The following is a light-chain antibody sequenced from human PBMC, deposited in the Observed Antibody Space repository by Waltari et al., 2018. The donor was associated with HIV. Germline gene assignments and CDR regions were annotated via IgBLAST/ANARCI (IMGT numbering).Light chain of an antibody. CDR3: QQYYSLPPT. J-gene: IGKJ4*01. Sequence: DIVMTQSPDSLAVSLGERATFNCRSSRTVLSNSDNRNYLAWYQQKTGQPPNVLIYWASTRQSGVPDRFSASGSGTNFSLSISSVQAADVAVYYCQQYYSLPPTFGGGTRVERK. CDR1: RTVLSNSDNRNY. V-gene: IGKV4-1*01. CDR2: WAS.